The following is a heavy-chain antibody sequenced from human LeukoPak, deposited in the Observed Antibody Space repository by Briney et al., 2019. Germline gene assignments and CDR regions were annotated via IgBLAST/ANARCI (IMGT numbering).Heavy chain of an antibody. V-gene: IGHV3-7*01. CDR3: ARDASRGLYYDFWSGYQYYFDY. CDR2: IKQDGSEK. Sequence: GRSLRLSCAASGFTFSSYWMSWVRQAPGKGLEWVANIKQDGSEKYYVDSVKGRFTISRDNAKNSLYLQMNSLRAEDTAVYYCARDASRGLYYDFWSGYQYYFDYWGQGTLVTVSS. D-gene: IGHD3-3*01. CDR1: GFTFSSYW. J-gene: IGHJ4*02.